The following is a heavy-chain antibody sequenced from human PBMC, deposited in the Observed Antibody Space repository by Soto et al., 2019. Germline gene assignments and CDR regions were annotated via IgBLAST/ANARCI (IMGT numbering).Heavy chain of an antibody. V-gene: IGHV1-69*01. CDR1: GGTFSSYA. CDR3: ARDSEDSSGPIRGDFDI. J-gene: IGHJ3*02. Sequence: QVQLVQSGAEVKKPGSSVKVSCKASGGTFSSYAISWVRQAPGQGLEWMGGIIPIFGTANYAQKFQGRVTITADESTSTAYMELSSLRSEDTAGYYCARDSEDSSGPIRGDFDIWGQGTMVTVSS. CDR2: IIPIFGTA. D-gene: IGHD3-22*01.